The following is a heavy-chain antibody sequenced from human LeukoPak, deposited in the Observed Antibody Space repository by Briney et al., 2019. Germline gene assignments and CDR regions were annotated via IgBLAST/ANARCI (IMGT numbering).Heavy chain of an antibody. V-gene: IGHV1-18*01. D-gene: IGHD1-1*01. CDR1: GYTFTSYG. J-gene: IGHJ4*02. CDR3: ARDWDSRNDYFDP. CDR2: TSAHNDDT. Sequence: ASVKVSCKASGYTFTSYGISWVRQAPGQGLEWMGWTSAHNDDTNYAETPQGRLTMTTDISTSTAYMELTGLRSDDTAAYYCARDWDSRNDYFDPWGQGTLVIVSS.